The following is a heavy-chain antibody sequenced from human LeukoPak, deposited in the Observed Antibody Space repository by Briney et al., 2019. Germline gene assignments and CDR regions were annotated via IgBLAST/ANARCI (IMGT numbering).Heavy chain of an antibody. CDR1: GYPFTGYY. Sequence: GSVTVSCKASGYPFTGYYMHWVRQAPGQGLEWMGWINPDSGGSHYAQKFQGRVTMTRDTSISTAYMELSRLRSDDTAVYYCARDLRGLLNYFDYWGQGTLVTVSS. CDR3: ARDLRGLLNYFDY. J-gene: IGHJ4*02. D-gene: IGHD3-10*01. CDR2: INPDSGGS. V-gene: IGHV1-2*02.